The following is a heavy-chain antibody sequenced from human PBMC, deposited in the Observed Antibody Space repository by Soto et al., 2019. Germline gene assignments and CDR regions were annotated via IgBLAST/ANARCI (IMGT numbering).Heavy chain of an antibody. CDR2: IYHTGST. Sequence: QVQLQGSGPGLVKPSGTLSLTCAVSGGSIISSNWWSWVRQPPGTGLEWIGEIYHTGSTTYNPSLYSRVTISVDKSKNQFSLELSSVTAAVTAVYYCARDIGGGADYWGQGTLVTVSS. V-gene: IGHV4-4*02. J-gene: IGHJ4*02. CDR3: ARDIGGGADY. D-gene: IGHD2-21*01. CDR1: GGSIISSNW.